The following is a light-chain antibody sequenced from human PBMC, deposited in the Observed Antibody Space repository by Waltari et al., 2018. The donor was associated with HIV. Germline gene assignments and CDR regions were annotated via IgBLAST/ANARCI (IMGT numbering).Light chain of an antibody. Sequence: QSALTQPASVSGSPGQSITISCTGTTSDVGAYNYLSWYQQHPGKAPKLMIYDVSNRPSGVSNRFSGSKSGNTASLTISGLQAEDEADYYCSSYTSSSPYAFGTGTKVTVL. J-gene: IGLJ1*01. CDR3: SSYTSSSPYA. CDR1: TSDVGAYNY. CDR2: DVS. V-gene: IGLV2-14*03.